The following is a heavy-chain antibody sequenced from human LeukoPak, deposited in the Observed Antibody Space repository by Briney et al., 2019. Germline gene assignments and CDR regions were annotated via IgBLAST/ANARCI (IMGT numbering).Heavy chain of an antibody. D-gene: IGHD1-26*01. CDR2: INPSGGST. V-gene: IGHV1-46*01. Sequence: ASVKVSCKASGYTFTSYYMHWVRQAPGQGLEWMGIINPSGGSTSYAQKFQGRVTMTRDTSTSTVYMELSSLRSEDTAVYYCARDLSLTYSGSFDYFDYWGQGTLVTVSS. CDR1: GYTFTSYY. CDR3: ARDLSLTYSGSFDYFDY. J-gene: IGHJ4*02.